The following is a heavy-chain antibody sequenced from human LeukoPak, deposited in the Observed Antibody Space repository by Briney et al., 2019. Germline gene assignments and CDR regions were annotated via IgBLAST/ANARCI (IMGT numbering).Heavy chain of an antibody. J-gene: IGHJ4*02. V-gene: IGHV3-30*18. CDR1: GFTFSNYG. CDR2: ISYDGSNR. D-gene: IGHD3-9*01. Sequence: GRSLRLSCAASGFTFSNYGMHWVRQALGKGLEGVAVISYDGSNRYYADSVKGRFTISRDNSKNTLYLQMNSLRAEDTAVYYCAKDRGLRYFDWLSELDYWGQGTLVTVSS. CDR3: AKDRGLRYFDWLSELDY.